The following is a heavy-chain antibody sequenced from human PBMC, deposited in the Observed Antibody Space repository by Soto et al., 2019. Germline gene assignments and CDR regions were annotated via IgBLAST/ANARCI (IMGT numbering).Heavy chain of an antibody. V-gene: IGHV3-NL1*01. J-gene: IGHJ4*02. Sequence: PGGSLRLSCAASGFTFSSYGMNWVRQAPGKGLEWVSAISCSGNDTYYADSVKGRFTISRDNSKNTLYLQMNSLRAEDTAVYYCTMTKGLGVLSSDYWGQGTLVTVSS. CDR3: TMTKGLGVLSSDY. CDR2: ISCSGNDT. CDR1: GFTFSSYG.